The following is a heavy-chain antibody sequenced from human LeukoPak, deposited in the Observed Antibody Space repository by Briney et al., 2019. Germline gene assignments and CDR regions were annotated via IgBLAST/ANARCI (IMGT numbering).Heavy chain of an antibody. CDR2: INHSGST. D-gene: IGHD3-10*01. J-gene: IGHJ6*03. CDR3: ARHTGMVRGDKGMDV. Sequence: SETLSLTCAVYGGSFSGYYWSWIRQPPGKGLEWIGEINHSGSTNYNPSLKSRVTISVDTSKNQFSLKLSSVTAADTAVYYCARHTGMVRGDKGMDVWGKGTTVTVSS. CDR1: GGSFSGYY. V-gene: IGHV4-34*01.